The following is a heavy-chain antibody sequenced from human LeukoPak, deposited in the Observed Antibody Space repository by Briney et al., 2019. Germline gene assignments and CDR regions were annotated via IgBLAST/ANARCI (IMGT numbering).Heavy chain of an antibody. CDR3: AREGGPYRPLDY. Sequence: SETLSLTCAVSGGSVSSGSYYWSWIRQPPGKGLEWLGYIYYSGSTNYNPSLKSRVTISVDTSKNQFSLKLSSVTAADTAVYYCAREGGPYRPLDYSGQGTLVTVSS. CDR2: IYYSGST. V-gene: IGHV4-61*01. CDR1: GGSVSSGSYY. J-gene: IGHJ4*02.